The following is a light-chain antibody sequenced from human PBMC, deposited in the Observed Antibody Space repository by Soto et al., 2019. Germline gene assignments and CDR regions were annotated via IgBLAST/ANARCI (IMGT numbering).Light chain of an antibody. CDR2: GAS. J-gene: IGKJ2*01. CDR3: QLYNHWPPEYT. CDR1: QSVSSN. V-gene: IGKV3-15*01. Sequence: EIVMTQSPATLSASPGERATLSCRASQSVSSNLAWYQQRPGQAPRLLIYGASTRAAGIPARFSGSGSGTEFTLTISSLQSEDFAVYYCQLYNHWPPEYTFGQGTKLEIK.